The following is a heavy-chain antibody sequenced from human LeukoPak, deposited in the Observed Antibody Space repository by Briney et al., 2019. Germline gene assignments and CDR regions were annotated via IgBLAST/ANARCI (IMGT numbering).Heavy chain of an antibody. CDR3: ARGGFDTNFFFYYYYGMGV. D-gene: IGHD2-8*01. V-gene: IGHV1-46*01. CDR1: GYTFTSYY. J-gene: IGHJ6*02. CDR2: INPSGGST. Sequence: GASVKVSCKASGYTFTSYYMHWVRQAPGQGLEWMGIINPSGGSTSYAQKFQGRVTMTRDTSTSTVYMELSSLRSEDTAVYYCARGGFDTNFFFYYYYGMGVWGQGTTVTVSS.